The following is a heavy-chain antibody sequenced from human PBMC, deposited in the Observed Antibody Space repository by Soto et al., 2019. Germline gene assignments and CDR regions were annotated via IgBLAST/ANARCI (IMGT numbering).Heavy chain of an antibody. J-gene: IGHJ3*02. D-gene: IGHD2-21*02. CDR1: GFTFSKYW. CDR2: IKGDGSIT. V-gene: IGHV3-74*01. Sequence: GSLSLSCAASGFTFSKYWMHWVRQAPGKGLVWVSRIKGDGSITNYADSVKGRFTISRDNAENTLTLQMNSLRAEDTAAYYCAREDTALVPDSFDIWGQGTMVTVSS. CDR3: AREDTALVPDSFDI.